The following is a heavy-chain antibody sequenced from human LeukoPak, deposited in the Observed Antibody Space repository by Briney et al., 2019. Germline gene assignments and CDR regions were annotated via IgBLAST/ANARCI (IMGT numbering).Heavy chain of an antibody. V-gene: IGHV4-59*08. D-gene: IGHD3-22*01. J-gene: IGHJ4*02. Sequence: SETLSLTCTVSGGSISSYYWSWIRQPPGKGLEWIGYIYYSGSTNYNPSLKSRVTISVDTSKNQFSLKLSSVTAADTAVYYCARGDTYYYDSSGYYPPDYWGQGTLVTVSS. CDR3: ARGDTYYYDSSGYYPPDY. CDR1: GGSISSYY. CDR2: IYYSGST.